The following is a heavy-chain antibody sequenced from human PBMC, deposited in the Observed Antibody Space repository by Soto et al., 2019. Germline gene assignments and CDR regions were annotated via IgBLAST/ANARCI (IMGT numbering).Heavy chain of an antibody. Sequence: QVQLQESGPGLVKPSEALSLTCTVSGGSITNYYWAWIRQPAGKGLEWIGRIYTSGSTNYNPSLKSRVTMSVDTSKNQFSLKLSSVTAADTAVYYCARDEAVLGSDYWGQGTLVTVSS. J-gene: IGHJ4*02. CDR2: IYTSGST. V-gene: IGHV4-4*07. D-gene: IGHD2-15*01. CDR1: GGSITNYY. CDR3: ARDEAVLGSDY.